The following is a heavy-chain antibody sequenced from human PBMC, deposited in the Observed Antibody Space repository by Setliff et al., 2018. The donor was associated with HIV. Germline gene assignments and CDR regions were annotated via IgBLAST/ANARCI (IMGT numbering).Heavy chain of an antibody. CDR2: ISYSGSN. CDR3: ARHTAPYSSGFYSVAAWFDP. Sequence: SETLSLTCSVSGASINSGSYYWTWIRQHPGKGLEWIGYISYSGSNYYNPSLKSRLAMSLDTSNNQFSLSLTSVTAADTAVYHCARHTAPYSSGFYSVAAWFDPWGQGTLVTVSS. J-gene: IGHJ5*02. D-gene: IGHD6-19*01. V-gene: IGHV4-31*03. CDR1: GASINSGSYY.